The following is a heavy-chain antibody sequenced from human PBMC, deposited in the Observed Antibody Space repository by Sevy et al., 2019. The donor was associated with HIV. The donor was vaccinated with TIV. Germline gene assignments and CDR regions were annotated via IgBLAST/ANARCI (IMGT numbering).Heavy chain of an antibody. V-gene: IGHV3-7*01. CDR1: GFIFNKYW. CDR3: ARDGLPVAVDY. J-gene: IGHJ4*02. CDR2: IKEDGSDK. Sequence: GGSLRLSCAASGFIFNKYWMRWVRQAPGMGREWVANIKEDGSDKNYVDSVKGRFTISRDNAKNSLYLQMDSLRVEDTAVYYCARDGLPVAVDYWGQGTLVTVSS. D-gene: IGHD2-8*02.